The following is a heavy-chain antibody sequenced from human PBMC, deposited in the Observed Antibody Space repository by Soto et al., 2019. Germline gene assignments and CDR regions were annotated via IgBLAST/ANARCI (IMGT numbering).Heavy chain of an antibody. CDR2: INPSGGST. Sequence: ASVKVSCKASGGTFSSYAISWVRQAPGQGLEWMGIINPSGGSTSYAQKFQGRVTMTRDTSTSTVYMELSSLRSEDTAVYYCARRISSPSSALDYYYYYMDVWGKGTTVTVSS. CDR3: ARRISSPSSALDYYYYYMDV. CDR1: GGTFSSYA. D-gene: IGHD3-3*02. J-gene: IGHJ6*03. V-gene: IGHV1-46*03.